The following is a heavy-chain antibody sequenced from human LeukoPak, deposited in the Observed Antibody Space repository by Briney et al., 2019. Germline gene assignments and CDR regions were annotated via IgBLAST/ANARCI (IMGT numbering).Heavy chain of an antibody. CDR3: ASQGASGPLDY. V-gene: IGHV5-51*01. CDR2: IYPGDSDT. J-gene: IGHJ4*02. Sequence: GQSLTISCKGSGYSFTRYWIAWVRQMPGKGLEWMGIIYPGDSDTKYSPSFQGHVIFSADKSISTAYLEWSSLKASDTAMYYCASQGASGPLDYWGQGPLVPVSS. CDR1: GYSFTRYW.